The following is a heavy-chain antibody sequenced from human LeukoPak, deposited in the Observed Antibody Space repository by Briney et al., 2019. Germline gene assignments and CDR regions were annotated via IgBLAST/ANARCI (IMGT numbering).Heavy chain of an antibody. CDR3: VRGSHYDILTGYYPEYLQH. Sequence: GLSLRLSCAASGFTFSSYSMNWVRQAPGKGLEWVSYISSSSSYINYEDQMKDRITTSRDNAKNVLDLQMNSRRAEDTAVYYCVRGSHYDILTGYYPEYLQHWGQGTLVTVSS. CDR2: ISSSSSYI. CDR1: GFTFSSYS. V-gene: IGHV3-21*01. J-gene: IGHJ1*01. D-gene: IGHD3-9*01.